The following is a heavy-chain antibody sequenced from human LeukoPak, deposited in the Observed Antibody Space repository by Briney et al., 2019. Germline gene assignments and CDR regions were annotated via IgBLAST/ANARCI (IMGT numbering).Heavy chain of an antibody. CDR1: GGSISSDSYY. J-gene: IGHJ3*02. V-gene: IGHV4-61*02. CDR2: IYASGTT. D-gene: IGHD5/OR15-5a*01. Sequence: TLSLTCTVSGGSISSDSYYWSWIRQPAGKGLEWIGRIYASGTTDYNPSLKSRVTISVDTSKNQFSLKLSSVTAADTAVYYCTRSVYIWGQGTMVTVSS. CDR3: TRSVYI.